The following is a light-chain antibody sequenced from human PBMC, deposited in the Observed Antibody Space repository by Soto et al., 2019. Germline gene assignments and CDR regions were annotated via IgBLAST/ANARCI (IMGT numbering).Light chain of an antibody. Sequence: QSALTQPASVSGSPGQSITISCTGTSSDVGTYKLVSWYQQHPGKAPKLMIYEGSKRPSGVSNRLSDSKSGNTASLTISGLQSEDEADCTCCSYAGSRTLVFGGGTKLTVL. CDR3: CSYAGSRTLV. CDR2: EGS. CDR1: SSDVGTYKL. V-gene: IGLV2-23*01. J-gene: IGLJ2*01.